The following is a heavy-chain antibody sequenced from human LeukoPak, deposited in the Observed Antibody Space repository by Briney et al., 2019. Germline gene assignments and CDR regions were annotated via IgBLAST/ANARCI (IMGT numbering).Heavy chain of an antibody. Sequence: PSETLSLTCIVSGGSISSRSYYWGWIRQPPGKGLEWIGYIYYSGSTNYNPSLKSRVTISVDTSKNQFSLKLSSVTAADTAVYYCARHTPGGKSVDYWGQGTLVTVSS. CDR3: ARHTPGGKSVDY. CDR1: GGSISSRSYY. V-gene: IGHV4-61*05. CDR2: IYYSGST. J-gene: IGHJ4*02. D-gene: IGHD2-15*01.